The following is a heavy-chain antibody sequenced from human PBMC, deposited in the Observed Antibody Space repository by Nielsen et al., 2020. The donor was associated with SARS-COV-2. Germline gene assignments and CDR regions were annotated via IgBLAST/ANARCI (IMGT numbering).Heavy chain of an antibody. J-gene: IGHJ3*01. CDR2: ITGSGGNR. V-gene: IGHV3-23*01. CDR1: GFTFDDYA. Sequence: GESLKISCAASGFTFDDYAMHWVRQAPGKGLEWVSGITGSGGNRYYGDSVKGRFTISRDNAKNKLYLQMDSLRVEDTAIYYCARDWSRASDVWGQGTVVIVSS. D-gene: IGHD2-8*02. CDR3: ARDWSRASDV.